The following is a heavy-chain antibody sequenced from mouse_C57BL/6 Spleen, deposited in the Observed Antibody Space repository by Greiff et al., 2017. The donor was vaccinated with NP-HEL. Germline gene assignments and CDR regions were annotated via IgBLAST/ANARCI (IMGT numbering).Heavy chain of an antibody. J-gene: IGHJ1*03. CDR2: IWGGGST. D-gene: IGHD2-4*01. Sequence: QVQLQQSGPGLVAPSQSLSITCTVSGFSLTSYGVDWVRQPPGTGLEWLGVIWGGGSTNYNSALMSRLSISKDNSKSQVFLKMNSLQTDDTAMYYCAKHDYDWYFDVWGTGTTVTVSS. CDR1: GFSLTSYG. CDR3: AKHDYDWYFDV. V-gene: IGHV2-9*01.